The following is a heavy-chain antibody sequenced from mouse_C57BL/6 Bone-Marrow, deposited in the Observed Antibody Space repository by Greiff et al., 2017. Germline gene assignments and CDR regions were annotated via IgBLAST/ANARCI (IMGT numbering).Heavy chain of an antibody. CDR1: GYAFTNYL. D-gene: IGHD2-4*01. Sequence: QVQLKESGAELVRPGTSVKVSCKASGYAFTNYLIEWVKQRPGQGLEWIGVINPGSGGTNYNEKFKGKATLTADKSSSTAYMQLSSLTSEDSAVYFCARSSIYYDYDVDYWGQGTTLTVSS. CDR3: ARSSIYYDYDVDY. J-gene: IGHJ2*01. V-gene: IGHV1-54*01. CDR2: INPGSGGT.